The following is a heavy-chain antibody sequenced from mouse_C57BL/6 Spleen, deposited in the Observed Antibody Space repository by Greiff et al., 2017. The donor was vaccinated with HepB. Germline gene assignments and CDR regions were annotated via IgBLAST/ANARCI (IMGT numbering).Heavy chain of an antibody. Sequence: VQLQQSGPELVKPGASVKISCKASGYSFTGYYMHWVKQSSEKSLEWIGEINPSTGGTSYNQKFKGKATLTVDKSSSTAYMQLKSLTSEDSAVYYCARAYGSSPSFAYWGQGTLVTVSA. CDR3: ARAYGSSPSFAY. V-gene: IGHV1-43*01. J-gene: IGHJ3*01. D-gene: IGHD1-1*01. CDR1: GYSFTGYY. CDR2: INPSTGGT.